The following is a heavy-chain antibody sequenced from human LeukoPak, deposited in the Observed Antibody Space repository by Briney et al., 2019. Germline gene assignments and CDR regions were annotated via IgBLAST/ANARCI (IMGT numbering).Heavy chain of an antibody. CDR1: AFSFSSYA. J-gene: IGHJ4*02. V-gene: IGHV3-23*01. CDR3: ARVSRDTSNFDS. Sequence: GGSLRLSCAASAFSFSSYAMNWVRQPSGKGPEWVSGIDNTGVMTYYGDSVKGRFTISRDNSTNTLYLQMNSLRAEDTAVYYCARVSRDTSNFDSWGQGTLVTVSA. D-gene: IGHD3-3*02. CDR2: IDNTGVMT.